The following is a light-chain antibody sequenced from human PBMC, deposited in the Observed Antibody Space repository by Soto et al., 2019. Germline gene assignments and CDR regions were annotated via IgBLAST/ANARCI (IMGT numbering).Light chain of an antibody. Sequence: DIQMTQSPSSLSASVGDRVTITCRASQNIKKYLNWYQQQPGKAPKLLIYTASSLQVGFPSRFSGSGSGTDFTLIISSLQPADSATYYCQQSFGAPLTFGGGTKVEIK. CDR3: QQSFGAPLT. CDR1: QNIKKY. V-gene: IGKV1-39*01. CDR2: TAS. J-gene: IGKJ4*01.